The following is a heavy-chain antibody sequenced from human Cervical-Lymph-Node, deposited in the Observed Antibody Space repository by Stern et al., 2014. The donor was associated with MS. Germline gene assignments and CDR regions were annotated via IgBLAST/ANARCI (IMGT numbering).Heavy chain of an antibody. CDR1: GDTLSSHT. J-gene: IGHJ6*02. Sequence: MQLVESGAEVKKVGSSVKVSCQASGDTLSSHTISWVRQAPGQGLEWMGVIIPIFDAPNYAQKFQGRVRITSDETTNTAHMELSSLRSEDTAVYYCASGAHGMDVWGQGTAVTVSS. V-gene: IGHV1-69*01. D-gene: IGHD3-10*01. CDR2: IIPIFDAP. CDR3: ASGAHGMDV.